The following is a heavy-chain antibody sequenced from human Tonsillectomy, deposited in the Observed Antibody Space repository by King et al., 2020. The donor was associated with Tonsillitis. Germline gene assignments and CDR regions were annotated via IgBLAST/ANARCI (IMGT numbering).Heavy chain of an antibody. J-gene: IGHJ4*02. V-gene: IGHV1-69*18. CDR3: ASRGGGDYFDY. Sequence: QLVQSGTEVKKPGSSVKVSCKASGGSSSSHTISWVRQAPGQGLEWMGRIIPIFGTTNYAQKFQGRVTITADESTNIAYMELSSLRSEDTAVYYCASRGGGDYFDYWGQGTLVTVSS. CDR1: GGSSSSHT. D-gene: IGHD3-10*01. CDR2: IIPIFGTT.